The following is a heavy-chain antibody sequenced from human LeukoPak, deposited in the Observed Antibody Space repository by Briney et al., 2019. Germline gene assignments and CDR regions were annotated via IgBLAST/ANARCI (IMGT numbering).Heavy chain of an antibody. Sequence: GASVKVSRKASGYTFTSYGISWVRQAPGQGLEWMGWISAYNGNTNYAQKLQGRVTMTTDTSTSTAYMELRSLRSDDTAVYYCARERKIAPLRYFAQANYMDVWGKGTTVTVSS. CDR3: ARERKIAPLRYFAQANYMDV. CDR1: GYTFTSYG. D-gene: IGHD3-9*01. J-gene: IGHJ6*03. CDR2: ISAYNGNT. V-gene: IGHV1-18*01.